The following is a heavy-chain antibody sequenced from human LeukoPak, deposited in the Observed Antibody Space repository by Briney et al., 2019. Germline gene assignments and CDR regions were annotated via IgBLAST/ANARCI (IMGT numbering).Heavy chain of an antibody. CDR3: ARGGSSGYDYNAFDI. D-gene: IGHD3-22*01. CDR2: ISISGSTK. Sequence: GGSLRLSCAASGISVSSFGMNWVRQAPGKGLEWVSYISISGSTKYYADSVRGRFTISRDTAKNSVFLQMNSLRAEDTAIYYCARGGSSGYDYNAFDIWGQGTTVTASS. V-gene: IGHV3-48*03. J-gene: IGHJ3*02. CDR1: GISVSSFG.